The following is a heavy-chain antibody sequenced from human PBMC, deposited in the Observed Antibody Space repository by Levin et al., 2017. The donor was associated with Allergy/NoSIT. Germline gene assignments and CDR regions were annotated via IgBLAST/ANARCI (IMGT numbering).Heavy chain of an antibody. CDR3: ARHVKGYSYGLVYAFDS. CDR2: IYYSGIT. J-gene: IGHJ3*02. CDR1: GGSISSSY. V-gene: IGHV4-59*08. Sequence: SQTLSLTCTVSGGSISSSYWSWIRQPPGKGLEWIGYIYYSGITNYNPSLKSRVTISVDTSKNQFSLKLSSVTAADTAVYYCARHVKGYSYGLVYAFDSWGQGTMVTVSS. D-gene: IGHD5-18*01.